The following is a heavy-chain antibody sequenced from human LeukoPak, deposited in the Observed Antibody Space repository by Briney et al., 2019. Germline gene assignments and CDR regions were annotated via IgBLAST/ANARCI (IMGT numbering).Heavy chain of an antibody. Sequence: GGSLRLSCAASGFTFSSYAMSWVRRAPGKGLEWVSAISASDNNTYYADSVKGRFTISRDNSKNTLSLQMNSPRAEDTALYYCVKDHWGSYYSLFDSWGQGTLVTVSS. CDR3: VKDHWGSYYSLFDS. V-gene: IGHV3-23*01. D-gene: IGHD1-26*01. J-gene: IGHJ4*02. CDR2: ISASDNNT. CDR1: GFTFSSYA.